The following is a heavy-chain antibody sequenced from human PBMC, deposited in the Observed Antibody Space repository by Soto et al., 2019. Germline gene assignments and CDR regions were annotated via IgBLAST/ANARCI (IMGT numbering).Heavy chain of an antibody. J-gene: IGHJ4*02. D-gene: IGHD3-22*01. CDR3: AKVSSGSSGYYYWYFDY. CDR1: GFTFSSYA. Sequence: LRLSCAASGFTFSSYAMTWVRLAPGRGLEWVATIAGSGGMTYYTNSVRGRFTISRDNSKNTLYLQMNSLRAEDTAVYYCAKVSSGSSGYYYWYFDYWGQGTLVTVSS. CDR2: IAGSGGMT. V-gene: IGHV3-23*01.